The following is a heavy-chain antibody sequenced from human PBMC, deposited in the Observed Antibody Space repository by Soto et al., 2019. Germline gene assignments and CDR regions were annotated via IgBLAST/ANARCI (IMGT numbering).Heavy chain of an antibody. D-gene: IGHD4-17*01. CDR1: GGSFSGYY. V-gene: IGHV4-34*01. Sequence: SETLSLTCAVYGGSFSGYYWSWIRQPPGKGLEWIGEINHSGSTNYNPSLKSRVTISVDTSKNQFSLKLSSVTAADTAVYYCARDFYGDNNYWGQGTLVTVSS. CDR2: INHSGST. CDR3: ARDFYGDNNY. J-gene: IGHJ4*02.